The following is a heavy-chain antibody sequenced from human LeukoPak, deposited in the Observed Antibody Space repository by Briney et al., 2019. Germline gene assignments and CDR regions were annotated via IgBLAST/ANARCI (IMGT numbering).Heavy chain of an antibody. CDR2: IYYSGST. CDR3: ARLQFIVVVPAAISGFDP. CDR1: GGSISSGGYY. D-gene: IGHD2-2*02. V-gene: IGHV4-31*03. J-gene: IGHJ5*02. Sequence: PSETLSLTCTVPGGSISSGGYYWSWIRQHPGKGLEWIGYIYYSGSTYYNPSLKSRVTISVDTSKNQFSLKLSSVTAADTAVYYCARLQFIVVVPAAISGFDPWGQGTLVTVSS.